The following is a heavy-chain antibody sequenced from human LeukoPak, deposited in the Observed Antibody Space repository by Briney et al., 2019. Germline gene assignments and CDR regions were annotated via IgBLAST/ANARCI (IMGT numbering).Heavy chain of an antibody. CDR1: GYTFTGYY. Sequence: RWASVKVSCKASGYTFTGYYIHWVRQAPGQGLEWMGRINPTSGGTTSAQKFRGRVTMTRDTSINTAYMELSRLRSDDTAVFYCARSSTTYYYFDFWGQGALVTVSS. J-gene: IGHJ4*02. CDR2: INPTSGGT. CDR3: ARSSTTYYYFDF. V-gene: IGHV1-2*06. D-gene: IGHD2-2*01.